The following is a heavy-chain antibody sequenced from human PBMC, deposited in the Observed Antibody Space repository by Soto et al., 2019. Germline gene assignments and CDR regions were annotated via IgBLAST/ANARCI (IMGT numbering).Heavy chain of an antibody. CDR3: ARDRASAAYYDYGMDV. CDR2: IYYSGST. V-gene: IGHV4-31*03. Sequence: QVQLQESGPGLVKPSQTLSLTCTVSGGSISSGGYYWSWIRQHPGKGLEWIGYIYYSGSTYYNPSVKSRVTISVDTSKNQFSLELSSVTAAETAVYYCARDRASAAYYDYGMDVWGQGTKVTVSS. J-gene: IGHJ6*02. CDR1: GGSISSGGYY. D-gene: IGHD2-15*01.